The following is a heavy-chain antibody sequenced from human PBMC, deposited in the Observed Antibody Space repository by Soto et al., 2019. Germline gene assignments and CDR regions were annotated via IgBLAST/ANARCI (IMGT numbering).Heavy chain of an antibody. CDR1: GLTFSSYS. CDR2: ISSSSSYI. V-gene: IGHV3-21*01. Sequence: GGSLRLSCASSGLTFSSYSMNWVRQAPGKGLEWVSSISSSSSYIYYADSVKGRFTISRDNAKNSLYLQMNSLRAEDTAVYYCARAPTRVAFDIWGQGTMVTVS. J-gene: IGHJ3*02. CDR3: ARAPTRVAFDI.